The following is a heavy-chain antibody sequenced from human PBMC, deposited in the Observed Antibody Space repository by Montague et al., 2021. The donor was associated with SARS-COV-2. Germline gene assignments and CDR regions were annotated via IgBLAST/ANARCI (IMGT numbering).Heavy chain of an antibody. V-gene: IGHV4-59*08. CDR3: ARMYYYGSVVLFDP. CDR1: GGSISSYY. D-gene: IGHD3-10*01. Sequence: SETLSLTCTVSGGSISSYYWCWIRQPPGKGLEWIGYIYYSGSTNYNPSLQSRVTITVDTSKNQFSLTLSSATAADTAVYYCARMYYYGSVVLFDPWGQGTLVTVSS. J-gene: IGHJ5*02. CDR2: IYYSGST.